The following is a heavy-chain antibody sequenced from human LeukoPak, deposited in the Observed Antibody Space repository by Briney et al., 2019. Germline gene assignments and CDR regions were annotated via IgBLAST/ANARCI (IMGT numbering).Heavy chain of an antibody. J-gene: IGHJ5*02. V-gene: IGHV4-4*07. D-gene: IGHD6-6*01. CDR3: AKLDTSIAPHWFDP. Sequence: PSETLSLTCTVSGGSISSYYWSWIRQPAGKGLEWIGRIYTSGSTNYNPSLKSRVTMLVDTSKNQFSLKLSSVTAADTAVYYCAKLDTSIAPHWFDPWGQGTLVTVSS. CDR1: GGSISSYY. CDR2: IYTSGST.